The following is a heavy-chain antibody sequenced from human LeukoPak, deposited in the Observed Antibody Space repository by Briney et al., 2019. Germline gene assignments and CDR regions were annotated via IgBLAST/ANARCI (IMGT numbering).Heavy chain of an antibody. J-gene: IGHJ6*02. CDR2: IYTSGST. D-gene: IGHD3-3*01. CDR3: ARDAPRGLWSGYSRYYYYGMDV. CDR1: GGSISSYY. V-gene: IGHV4-4*07. Sequence: SETLSLTCTVSGGSISSYYWSWIRQPAGKGLEWIGRIYTSGSTNYNPSLKSRVTMSVDTSKNQFSLKLSSVTAADTAVYYCARDAPRGLWSGYSRYYYYGMDVWGQGTTVTVSS.